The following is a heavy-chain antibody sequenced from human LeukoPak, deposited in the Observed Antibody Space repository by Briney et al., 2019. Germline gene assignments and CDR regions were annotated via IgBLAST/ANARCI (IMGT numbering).Heavy chain of an antibody. CDR3: VTGGYFLDY. CDR2: IKSKVDGETI. J-gene: IGHJ4*02. CDR1: GFTFSNAW. Sequence: SGGSLRLSCVTSGFTFSNAWMNWVRQAPGKGLEWVGRIKSKVDGETIDYAAPVKGRFTISRDDSKNTVYVQMNSLKTEDIAVYYCVTGGYFLDYWGQGTVVTVSS. D-gene: IGHD3-16*01. V-gene: IGHV3-15*01.